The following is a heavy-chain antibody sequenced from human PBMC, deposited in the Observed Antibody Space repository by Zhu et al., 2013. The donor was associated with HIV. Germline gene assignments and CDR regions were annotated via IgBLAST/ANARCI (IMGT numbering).Heavy chain of an antibody. D-gene: IGHD7-27*01. CDR2: MNPSGGSA. CDR1: GYTFTNYY. CDR3: ARGRTGEQRLDYYFDF. J-gene: IGHJ4*02. Sequence: QVQLVQSGAEVKKPGASVKVSCKASGYTFTNYYMNWVRQAPGQGLEWMGIMNPSGGSATYAQNFQGRVTMTTDTSTSTVYMELSSLRSEDTAVYHCARGRTGEQRLDYYFDFWGQGTLVTVSS. V-gene: IGHV1-46*01.